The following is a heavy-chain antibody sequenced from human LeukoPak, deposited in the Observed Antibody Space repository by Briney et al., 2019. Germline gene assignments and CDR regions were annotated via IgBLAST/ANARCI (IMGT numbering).Heavy chain of an antibody. Sequence: SETLSLTCTVSGGSISSSSYYWGWIRQPPGKGLEWIGSIYYSGSPYYNPSLKSRVTISVDTSKNQFSLKLSSVTAADTAVYYCARPDGYCSGGSCYSNWGQGTLVTVSS. D-gene: IGHD2-15*01. J-gene: IGHJ4*02. CDR3: ARPDGYCSGGSCYSN. V-gene: IGHV4-39*01. CDR2: IYYSGSP. CDR1: GGSISSSSYY.